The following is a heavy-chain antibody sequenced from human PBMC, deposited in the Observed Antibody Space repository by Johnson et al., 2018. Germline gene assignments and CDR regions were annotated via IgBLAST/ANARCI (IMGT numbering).Heavy chain of an antibody. Sequence: VQLQESGGGLVQPGGSLRLSCAASGFTFSSYAMSWVRQAPGKGLEWVSAISGSGDSTYYADSVKGRFTLPRDNSKNPVYLKMNSLVAEDTAVYYCAKNWDLYYSDSSSYRPDALDNWGQGTMVTVSS. CDR3: AKNWDLYYSDSSSYRPDALDN. CDR1: GFTFSSYA. CDR2: ISGSGDST. D-gene: IGHD3-22*01. V-gene: IGHV3-23*01. J-gene: IGHJ3*02.